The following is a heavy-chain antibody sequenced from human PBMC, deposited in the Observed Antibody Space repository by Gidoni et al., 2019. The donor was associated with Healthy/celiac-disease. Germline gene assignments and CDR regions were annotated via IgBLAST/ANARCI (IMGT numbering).Heavy chain of an antibody. J-gene: IGHJ6*02. CDR1: GVTFTSSA. CDR3: AAPGYLQWLRPGGGYYGMDV. V-gene: IGHV1-58*01. Sequence: QMQLVQAGPEVKKPGTSVKVSCKASGVTFTSSAVQWVRPARGQRLEWIGWIFVGSGNTNYAQTFQESVTIPRDMSTSPAYMELSSLRSEDPALYYCAAPGYLQWLRPGGGYYGMDVWGQGTTVTVSS. CDR2: IFVGSGNT. D-gene: IGHD5-12*01.